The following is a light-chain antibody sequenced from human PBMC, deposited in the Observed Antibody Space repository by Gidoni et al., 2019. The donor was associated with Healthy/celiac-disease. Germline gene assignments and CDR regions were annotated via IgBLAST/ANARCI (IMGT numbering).Light chain of an antibody. V-gene: IGKV3-11*01. Sequence: EIVLTQSPATLSLSPGERATLSCRASQSVSNYLPWYQQKPGQAPRLLIYDASSRATGIPASVSGSGSGTDFTRTIRSQEPEDLAVYYCQQRSNWPLGFGQGTRLEIK. CDR1: QSVSNY. CDR3: QQRSNWPLG. CDR2: DAS. J-gene: IGKJ5*01.